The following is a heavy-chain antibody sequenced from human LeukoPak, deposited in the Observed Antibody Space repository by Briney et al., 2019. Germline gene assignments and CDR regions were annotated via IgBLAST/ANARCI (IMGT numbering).Heavy chain of an antibody. J-gene: IGHJ4*02. D-gene: IGHD3-22*01. CDR1: GFTFSSYS. V-gene: IGHV3-21*01. CDR3: ARVSPTDYYDSSGYVADFDY. Sequence: PGGSLRLSCAASGFTFSSYSMNWVRQAPGKGLEWVSSISSSSNYIYYADSVKGRFTISRDNAKNSLYLQMNSLRAEDTAVYYCARVSPTDYYDSSGYVADFDYWGQGTLVTVSS. CDR2: ISSSSNYI.